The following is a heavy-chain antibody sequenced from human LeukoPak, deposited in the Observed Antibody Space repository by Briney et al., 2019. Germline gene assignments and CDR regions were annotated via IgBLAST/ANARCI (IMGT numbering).Heavy chain of an antibody. CDR3: ARGTAIVTP. CDR1: GFTFNSYA. J-gene: IGHJ5*02. Sequence: PGGSLRLSCAASGFTFNSYAMNWVRQAPGKGLEWVSGISGSGGSTYYADSVKGRFTISRDNSENTLYLQMNGLRAEDTAVYYCARGTAIVTPWGQGTLVTVSS. D-gene: IGHD5-18*01. CDR2: ISGSGGST. V-gene: IGHV3-23*01.